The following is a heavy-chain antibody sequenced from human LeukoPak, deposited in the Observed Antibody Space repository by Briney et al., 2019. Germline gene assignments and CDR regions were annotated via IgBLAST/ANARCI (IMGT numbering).Heavy chain of an antibody. Sequence: PGGSLRLSCTASGFPFADAWLNWVRQTPGKGLERVSASGSGGSTYYADSVKGRFTISRDNSKNTLYLQMNSLRAEDTAVYYCAKSSTVVTTYFDYWGQGTLVTVSS. J-gene: IGHJ4*02. CDR1: GFPFADAW. V-gene: IGHV3-23*01. CDR3: AKSSTVVTTYFDY. D-gene: IGHD4-23*01. CDR2: SGSGGST.